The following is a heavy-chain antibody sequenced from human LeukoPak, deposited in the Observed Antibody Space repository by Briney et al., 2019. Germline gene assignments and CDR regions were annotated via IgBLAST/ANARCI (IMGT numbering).Heavy chain of an antibody. Sequence: AAVKVACKASGGSFSSYAMSWVRQAPGERLEWMGGIIPIFGTANYAQKFEGRVTMTADESTSTAYMELSSLRSEGTAVYYCARDSMDTAMVGRGYYFDYWGQGTLVTVSS. V-gene: IGHV1-69*13. CDR3: ARDSMDTAMVGRGYYFDY. J-gene: IGHJ4*02. D-gene: IGHD5-18*01. CDR2: IIPIFGTA. CDR1: GGSFSSYA.